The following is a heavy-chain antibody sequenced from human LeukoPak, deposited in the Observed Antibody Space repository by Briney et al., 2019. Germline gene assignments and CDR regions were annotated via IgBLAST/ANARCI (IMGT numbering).Heavy chain of an antibody. CDR3: ARGGGLDV. D-gene: IGHD3-16*01. Sequence: GGSLRLSGAASGFTFSSYWMNWARQAPGKGLEWVASINHNGNVNYYVDSVKGRFTISRDNAKNSLYLQMSSLGAEDTAVYFCARGGGLDVWGQGATVTVSS. CDR2: INHNGNVN. J-gene: IGHJ6*02. V-gene: IGHV3-7*03. CDR1: GFTFSSYW.